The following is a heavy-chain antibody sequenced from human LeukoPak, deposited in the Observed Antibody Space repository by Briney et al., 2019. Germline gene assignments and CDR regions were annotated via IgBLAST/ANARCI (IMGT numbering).Heavy chain of an antibody. J-gene: IGHJ4*02. D-gene: IGHD6-19*01. Sequence: PSETLSLTCNVSGGSISSTNYYWGWIRQAPGKGLEWLGNVYYTGTTYYNPSLKSRLTISVDTSNNQFSLRLSSVTAADTAIYYCARDRSSGRIYWGQGTLVTVSS. CDR1: GGSISSTNYY. CDR3: ARDRSSGRIY. CDR2: VYYTGTT. V-gene: IGHV4-39*07.